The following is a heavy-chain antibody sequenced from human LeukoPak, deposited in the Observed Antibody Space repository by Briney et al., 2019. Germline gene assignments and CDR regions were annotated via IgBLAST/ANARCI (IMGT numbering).Heavy chain of an antibody. D-gene: IGHD4-17*01. CDR1: GGSISSGGYS. Sequence: SETLSLTCAVSGGSISSGGYSWSWIRQPPGKGLEWIGYIYYSGSTYYNPSLKSRVTISVDTSKNQFSLKLSSVTAADTAVYYCARSGGYGDYEGAFDIWGQGTMVTISS. CDR3: ARSGGYGDYEGAFDI. J-gene: IGHJ3*02. CDR2: IYYSGST. V-gene: IGHV4-30-4*07.